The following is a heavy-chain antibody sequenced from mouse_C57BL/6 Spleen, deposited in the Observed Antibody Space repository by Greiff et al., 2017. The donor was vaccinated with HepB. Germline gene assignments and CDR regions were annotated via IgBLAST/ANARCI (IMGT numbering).Heavy chain of an antibody. CDR3: ARGGWLRRGFDY. D-gene: IGHD2-2*01. V-gene: IGHV5-17*01. CDR2: ISSGSSTI. J-gene: IGHJ2*01. CDR1: GFTFSDYG. Sequence: EVKLVESGGGLVKPGGSLKLSCAASGFTFSDYGMHWVRQAPEKGLEWVAYISSGSSTIYYADTVKGRFTISRDNAKNTLFLQMTSLRSEDTAMYYCARGGWLRRGFDYWGQGTTLTVSS.